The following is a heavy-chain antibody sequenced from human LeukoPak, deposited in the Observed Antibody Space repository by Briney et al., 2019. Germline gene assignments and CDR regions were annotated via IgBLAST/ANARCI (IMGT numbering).Heavy chain of an antibody. CDR1: GLTFAGYD. J-gene: IGHJ4*02. CDR3: AKRFCSATRCFHFDY. V-gene: IGHV3-23*01. D-gene: IGHD2-2*01. Sequence: GGSLRLSCAASGLTFAGYDMSWVRQAPGKGLEWVSTISASGDNTYYAGSVKGRSTISRDNSKNTLYLQMDSLRAEDTAVYYCAKRFCSATRCFHFDYWGQGTLVTVSS. CDR2: ISASGDNT.